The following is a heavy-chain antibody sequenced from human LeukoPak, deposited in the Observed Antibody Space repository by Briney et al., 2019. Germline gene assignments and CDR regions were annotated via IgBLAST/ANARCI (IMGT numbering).Heavy chain of an antibody. D-gene: IGHD3-10*01. CDR2: ISWNSGSI. V-gene: IGHV3-9*01. CDR3: AKDNYYGSGSYSGMDV. J-gene: IGHJ6*02. Sequence: GGSLRLSCVASGFTFDDYAMHWVRQAPGKGLEWVSGISWNSGSIGYADSEKGRFTISRDNAKNSLYLQMNSLRAEDTALYYCAKDNYYGSGSYSGMDVWGQGTTVTASS. CDR1: GFTFDDYA.